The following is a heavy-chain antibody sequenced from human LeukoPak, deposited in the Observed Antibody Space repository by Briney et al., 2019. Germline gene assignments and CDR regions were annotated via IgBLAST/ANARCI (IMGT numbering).Heavy chain of an antibody. Sequence: GESLQISCEGSGSSFTSYWIGWGRPLPGKVLGWMGIIYPGDSDTKYSPSFQGQVTISADKSISTSYLQWSSLKASDTAMYYCARVLGNFDYWGQGTLVTVSS. D-gene: IGHD7-27*01. CDR2: IYPGDSDT. V-gene: IGHV5-51*01. CDR1: GSSFTSYW. J-gene: IGHJ4*02. CDR3: ARVLGNFDY.